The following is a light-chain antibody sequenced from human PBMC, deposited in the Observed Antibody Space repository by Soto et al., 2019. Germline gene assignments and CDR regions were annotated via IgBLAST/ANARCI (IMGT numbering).Light chain of an antibody. Sequence: QSVLTQPASVSGSLGQSITVSCTGTSSDVGGSKYVSWYQQHPGKAPKVMIYDVTNRPSGISVRFSGSKSGNTASLTISGLQAEDEADYYCSSHTSSGTWVFGGGTQLTVL. V-gene: IGLV2-14*01. J-gene: IGLJ3*02. CDR1: SSDVGGSKY. CDR3: SSHTSSGTWV. CDR2: DVT.